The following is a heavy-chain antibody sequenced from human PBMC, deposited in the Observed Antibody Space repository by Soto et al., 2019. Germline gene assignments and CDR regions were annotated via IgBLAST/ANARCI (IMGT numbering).Heavy chain of an antibody. V-gene: IGHV1-3*01. Sequence: ASVKVSCKASGYTFTSYAMHWVRQAPGQRLEWMGRINAGNGNTKYSQKFQGRVTITRDTSASTAYMELSSLRSEDTAVYYCARKYDSSGYYLYWGQGTLVTVSS. D-gene: IGHD3-22*01. J-gene: IGHJ4*02. CDR2: INAGNGNT. CDR1: GYTFTSYA. CDR3: ARKYDSSGYYLY.